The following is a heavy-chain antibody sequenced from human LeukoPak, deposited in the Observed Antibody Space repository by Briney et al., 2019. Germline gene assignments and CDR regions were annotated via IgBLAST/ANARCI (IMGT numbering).Heavy chain of an antibody. D-gene: IGHD2-15*01. J-gene: IGHJ6*03. CDR1: GFTFSTYT. V-gene: IGHV3-48*04. CDR2: ISSIGSTI. CDR3: ARDFCSGGSCYYYYYYMDV. Sequence: PGGSLRLSCAASGFTFSTYTMNWVRQAPGKGLEWVSSISSIGSTIYYADSVKGRFTISRDNAKNSLYLQMNSLRAEDTAVYYCARDFCSGGSCYYYYYYMDVWGKGTTVTVSS.